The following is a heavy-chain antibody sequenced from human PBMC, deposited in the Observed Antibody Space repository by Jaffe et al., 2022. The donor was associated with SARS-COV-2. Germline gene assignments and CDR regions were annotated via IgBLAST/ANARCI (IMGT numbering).Heavy chain of an antibody. CDR2: IYSGGST. J-gene: IGHJ4*02. Sequence: EVQLVESGGGLVQPGGSLRLSCAASGFTVSSNYMSWVRQAPGKGLEWVSVIYSGGSTYYADSVKGRFTISRDNSKNTLYLQMNSLRAEDTAVYYCARDPFTMVRGVMGYWGQGTLVTVSS. CDR1: GFTVSSNY. CDR3: ARDPFTMVRGVMGY. V-gene: IGHV3-66*02. D-gene: IGHD3-10*01.